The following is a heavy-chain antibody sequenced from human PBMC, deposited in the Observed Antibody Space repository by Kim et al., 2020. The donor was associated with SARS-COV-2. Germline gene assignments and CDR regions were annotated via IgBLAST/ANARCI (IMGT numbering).Heavy chain of an antibody. CDR2: IWYDGSNK. J-gene: IGHJ4*02. CDR1: GFTFSSYG. D-gene: IGHD3-16*01. Sequence: GGSLRLSCAASGFTFSSYGMHWVRQAPGKGLEWVAVIWYDGSNKYYADSVKGRFTISRDNSKNTLYLQMNSLRAEDTAVYYCARDTNGVMPFGYWGQGTLVTVSS. V-gene: IGHV3-33*01. CDR3: ARDTNGVMPFGY.